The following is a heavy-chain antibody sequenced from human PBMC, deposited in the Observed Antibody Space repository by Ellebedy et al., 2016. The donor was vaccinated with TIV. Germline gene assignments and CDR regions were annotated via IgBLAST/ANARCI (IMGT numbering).Heavy chain of an antibody. J-gene: IGHJ4*02. V-gene: IGHV3-53*01. D-gene: IGHD4-17*01. Sequence: GGSLRLSCAASGFTVSNRYMNWVRQAPGKGLEWVSVIYTVGETYYADSVKGRFTVTRDNSKNTLYLQMNSLSAEDTAVYYCATDPDGVYGDTSAYWGRGTLVTVSS. CDR1: GFTVSNRY. CDR3: ATDPDGVYGDTSAY. CDR2: IYTVGET.